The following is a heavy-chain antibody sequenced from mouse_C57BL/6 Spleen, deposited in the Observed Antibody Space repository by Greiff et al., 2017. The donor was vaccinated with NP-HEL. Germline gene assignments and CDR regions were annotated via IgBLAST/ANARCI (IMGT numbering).Heavy chain of an antibody. D-gene: IGHD3-2*02. CDR2: INPNNGGT. J-gene: IGHJ4*01. CDR1: GYTFTDYN. Sequence: EVQLQQSGPELVKPGASVKMSCKASGYTFTDYNLHWVKQSHGKSLEWIGYINPNNGGTSYNQKFKGKATLTVNKSSSTAYMELSSLTSEDSAVYYCARDSSGDGMAMDYWGQGTSVTVSS. CDR3: ARDSSGDGMAMDY. V-gene: IGHV1-22*01.